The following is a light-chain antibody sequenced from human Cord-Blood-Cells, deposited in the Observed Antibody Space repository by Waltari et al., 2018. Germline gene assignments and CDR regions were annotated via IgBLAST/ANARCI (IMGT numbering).Light chain of an antibody. V-gene: IGKV4-1*01. J-gene: IGKJ1*01. CDR1: QSVLYSSNNKNY. Sequence: DIVMTQSPDSLAVSLGERATINCKSSQSVLYSSNNKNYLAWYKQKPEQPPKLHIYWASTRESGVPDRCSGSGSGTDFTLTSSSLQAEDVAVYYCQQYYSTPQTFGQWTKVEIK. CDR3: QQYYSTPQT. CDR2: WAS.